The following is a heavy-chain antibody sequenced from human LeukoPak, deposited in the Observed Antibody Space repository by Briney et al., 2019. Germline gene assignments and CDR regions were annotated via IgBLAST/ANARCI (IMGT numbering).Heavy chain of an antibody. CDR3: ATEFLGAVAETGDY. Sequence: GGSLRLSCAVSGFTFSSYAMNWVRRAPGKGLEWVSSISSTGSNIYYADSVKGRFTISRDNAKNSLSLQMNSLRAEDTAVYYCATEFLGAVAETGDYWGQGALVTVSS. CDR1: GFTFSSYA. V-gene: IGHV3-21*01. D-gene: IGHD6-19*01. J-gene: IGHJ4*02. CDR2: ISSTGSNI.